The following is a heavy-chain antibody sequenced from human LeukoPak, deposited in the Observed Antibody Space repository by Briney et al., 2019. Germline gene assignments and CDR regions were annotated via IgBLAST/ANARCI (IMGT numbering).Heavy chain of an antibody. D-gene: IGHD2-2*01. Sequence: SQTLSLTCGISGDGVSSNSVTWNWIRQSPSRGLEWLGRTYYRSTWYNDYAVSVRGRITVNPDTSKNQFSLHLNSVTPEDTAVYYCARRLTQYDCFDPWGQGILVTVSS. V-gene: IGHV6-1*01. CDR1: GDGVSSNSVT. CDR3: ARRLTQYDCFDP. J-gene: IGHJ5*02. CDR2: TYYRSTWYN.